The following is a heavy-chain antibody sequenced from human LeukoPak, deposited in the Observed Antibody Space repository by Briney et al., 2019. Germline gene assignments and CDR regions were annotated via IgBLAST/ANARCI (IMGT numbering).Heavy chain of an antibody. CDR1: GFTYSHHG. CDR3: AKDAERGFDYSNSLQY. Sequence: AGGSLRLSCAASGFTYSHHGMHWVRQAPGKGLEWVAVIWSDGTEKYYGDAVKGRFTISRDNSINTLYLQMNSLTGEDTAVYYCAKDAERGFDYSNSLQYWGQGTLVTVSS. J-gene: IGHJ4*02. CDR2: IWSDGTEK. V-gene: IGHV3-33*06. D-gene: IGHD4-11*01.